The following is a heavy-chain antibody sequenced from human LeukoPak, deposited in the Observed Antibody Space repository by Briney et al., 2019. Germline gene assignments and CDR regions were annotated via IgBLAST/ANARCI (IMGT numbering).Heavy chain of an antibody. V-gene: IGHV1-18*04. Sequence: ASVKVSCTASGYTFTGYYMHWVRQAPGQGLEWMGWISAYNGNTNYAQKLQGRVTMTTDTSTSTAYMELRSLRSDDTAVYYCARRGIYYYYMDVWGKGTTVTVSS. CDR2: ISAYNGNT. J-gene: IGHJ6*03. CDR3: ARRGIYYYYMDV. CDR1: GYTFTGYY.